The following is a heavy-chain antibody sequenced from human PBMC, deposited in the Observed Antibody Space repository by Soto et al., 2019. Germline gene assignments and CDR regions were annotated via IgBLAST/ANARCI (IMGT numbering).Heavy chain of an antibody. D-gene: IGHD3-3*01. CDR3: ARPYEFWSGSETDAFDI. J-gene: IGHJ3*02. CDR2: INAGNGNT. CDR1: GYTFTSYA. V-gene: IGHV1-3*01. Sequence: ASVKVSCKASGYTFTSYAMHWVRQAPGQRLEWMGWINAGNGNTKYSQKFQGRVTITRDTSASTAYMELSSLRSEDTAVYYCARPYEFWSGSETDAFDIWGQGTMVTVSS.